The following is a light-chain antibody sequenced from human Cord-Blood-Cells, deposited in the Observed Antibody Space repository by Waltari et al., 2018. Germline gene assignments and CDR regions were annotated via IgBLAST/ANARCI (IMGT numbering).Light chain of an antibody. Sequence: QSALTQPASVSGSPGQSITISCTGTSSDVGGYNYVSWYQQHPGKAPKLMIYDVSNRPSGVSDRFSGSKSGNAASLTISGLQADDEADYYCSSYTSSSTLSLYVFGTGTKVTVL. CDR1: SSDVGGYNY. CDR3: SSYTSSSTLSLYV. CDR2: DVS. J-gene: IGLJ1*01. V-gene: IGLV2-14*01.